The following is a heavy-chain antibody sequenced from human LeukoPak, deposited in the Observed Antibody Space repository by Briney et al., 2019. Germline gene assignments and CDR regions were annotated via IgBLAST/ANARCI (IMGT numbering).Heavy chain of an antibody. CDR2: IYYSGST. J-gene: IGHJ4*02. V-gene: IGHV4-59*05. D-gene: IGHD3-22*01. CDR3: ARLPRVVKNYYFDY. Sequence: PSETLSLTCTVSGGSISSYYWSWIRQPPGKGLEWIGSIYYSGSTYYNPSLKSRVTISVDTSKNQFSLKLSSVTAADTAVYYCARLPRVVKNYYFDYWGQGTLVTVSS. CDR1: GGSISSYY.